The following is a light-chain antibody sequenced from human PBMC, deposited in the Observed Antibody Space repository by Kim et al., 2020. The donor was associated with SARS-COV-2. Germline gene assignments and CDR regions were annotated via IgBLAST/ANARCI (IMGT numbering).Light chain of an antibody. CDR3: NSRDSSGNHVV. J-gene: IGLJ2*01. CDR2: DVS. CDR1: GSDIGAYNY. V-gene: IGLV2-11*01. Sequence: QSVLTQPRSVSGSPGQSVTISCTGTGSDIGAYNYVSWYQQHPGKAPKLMVYDVSERPSGVPDRFSGSKSGSTASLTIAGLQAADEADYYCNSRDSSGNHVVFGGGTQLTVL.